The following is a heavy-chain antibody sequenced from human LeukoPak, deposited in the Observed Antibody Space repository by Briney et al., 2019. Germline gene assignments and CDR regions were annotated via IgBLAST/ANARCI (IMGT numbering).Heavy chain of an antibody. D-gene: IGHD4-17*01. CDR2: ISSDGVNT. CDR3: ARDGDNADSTGDGFDI. J-gene: IGHJ3*02. CDR1: RFTFSNFA. Sequence: GGSLRLSCAGSRFTFSNFAMHWVRQAPGKGLEGVAIISSDGVNTYYGDSGKGRFTISRDNSKNTLYLQMDSLRPADTAIYYCARDGDNADSTGDGFDIWGQGTMVTVSS. V-gene: IGHV3-30*04.